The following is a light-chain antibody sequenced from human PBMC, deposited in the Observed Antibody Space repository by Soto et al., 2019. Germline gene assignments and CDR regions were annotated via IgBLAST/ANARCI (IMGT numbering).Light chain of an antibody. CDR3: LQYDSWPKT. J-gene: IGKJ1*01. V-gene: IGKV3-15*01. CDR1: QSVSDN. CDR2: GAS. Sequence: EIVMTQSPATLSVTTKERATLSCRASQSVSDNFAWYQQKPGQAPRLLISGASTRATGIPARFSGSASGTEFTLTISSLQSEDFAVYYCLQYDSWPKTFGQVTKVDIK.